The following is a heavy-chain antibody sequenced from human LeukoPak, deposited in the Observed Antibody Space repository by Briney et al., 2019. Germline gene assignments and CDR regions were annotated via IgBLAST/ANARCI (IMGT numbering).Heavy chain of an antibody. V-gene: IGHV4-39*07. CDR2: IYYTGTT. J-gene: IGHJ4*02. CDR3: VRNPGGKYYFDY. CDR1: GDSLFGNTYY. Sequence: SETLSLTCTVSGDSLFGNTYYSGWLRQPPGKELEWIASIYYTGTTYYNPSLKSRVTMSVDTSQNQFSLRLSSVTAADTAVYYCVRNPGGKYYFDYWGQGTLVSVSS.